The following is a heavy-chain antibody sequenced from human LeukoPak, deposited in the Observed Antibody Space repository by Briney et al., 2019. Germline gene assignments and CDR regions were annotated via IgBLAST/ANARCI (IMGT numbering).Heavy chain of an antibody. CDR3: ARDGSSGYYILDY. D-gene: IGHD3-22*01. J-gene: IGHJ4*02. CDR2: IYSGGST. Sequence: PGGSLRLSCAASGFTVSSNYMSWVRQAPGKGLEWVSVIYSGGSTYYADSVKGRFTISRDNSKNTLYLQMNSLRAEDTAVYYCARDGSSGYYILDYWGQGTLVTVSS. V-gene: IGHV3-53*01. CDR1: GFTVSSNY.